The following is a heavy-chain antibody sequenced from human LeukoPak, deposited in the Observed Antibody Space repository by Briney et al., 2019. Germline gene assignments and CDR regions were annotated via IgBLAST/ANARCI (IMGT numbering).Heavy chain of an antibody. CDR3: ARRLSGWHPIDY. D-gene: IGHD6-19*01. J-gene: IGHJ4*02. CDR2: IIPIFGTA. V-gene: IGHV1-69*13. CDR1: GGTFSSYA. Sequence: SVKVSCKASGGTFSSYAISWVRQAPGQGLEWMGGIIPIFGTANYAQKFQGRVTITADESTSTAYMELRSLRSDDTAVYYCARRLSGWHPIDYWGQGTLVTVSS.